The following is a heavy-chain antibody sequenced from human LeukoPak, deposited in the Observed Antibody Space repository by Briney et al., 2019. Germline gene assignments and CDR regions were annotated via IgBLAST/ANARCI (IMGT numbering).Heavy chain of an antibody. V-gene: IGHV4-59*01. CDR3: ARTTVHYYFVY. CDR1: GGSISSYY. CDR2: IYYSGST. D-gene: IGHD4-17*01. J-gene: IGHJ4*02. Sequence: SETLSLTCTVSGGSISSYYWSWIRQPPGKGLEWIGYIYYSGSTNYNPSLKSRVTISVDPSKNQFSLKLSSVTAADTAVYYCARTTVHYYFVYGGQGTLVGVSS.